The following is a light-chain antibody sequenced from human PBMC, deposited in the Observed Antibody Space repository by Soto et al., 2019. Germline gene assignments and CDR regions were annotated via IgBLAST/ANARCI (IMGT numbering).Light chain of an antibody. V-gene: IGKV1-39*01. Sequence: DVQMTQSPSSLSASVGDRVTITCRASQRVNNYLNWYQHKRREPPKLLIHAASSWQTGVPPRFGGSAAGTNFTLALSGLQAEDFATYDGQQSYITPGTFGQGTKVDIK. CDR2: AAS. J-gene: IGKJ1*01. CDR3: QQSYITPGT. CDR1: QRVNNY.